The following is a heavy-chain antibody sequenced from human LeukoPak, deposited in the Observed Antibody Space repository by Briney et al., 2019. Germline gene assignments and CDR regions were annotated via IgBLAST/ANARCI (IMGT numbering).Heavy chain of an antibody. D-gene: IGHD2-15*01. CDR3: AKEKVVDLISAFDI. CDR1: GFTFSSFA. V-gene: IGHV3-23*01. CDR2: ISGSGGST. J-gene: IGHJ3*02. Sequence: PGGSLRLSCAASGFTFSSFAMSWVRQAPGKGLEWVSTISGSGGSTYYADSVKGRFTISRDNSKNTLYLQMNSLRAEDTALYYCAKEKVVDLISAFDIWGQGTMVTVSS.